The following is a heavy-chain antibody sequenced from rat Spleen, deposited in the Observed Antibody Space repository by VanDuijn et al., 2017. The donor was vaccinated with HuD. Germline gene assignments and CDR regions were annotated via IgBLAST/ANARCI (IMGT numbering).Heavy chain of an antibody. Sequence: EVQLVESDGGLVQPGRSLKLSCAASGFTFSDYYMAWVRQAPTKGLEWVATITYDGISTYYRDSVKGRFTISRDNAKSTLYLQMDSLRSEDTATYYCARERNWAFDHWGQGVMVTVSS. V-gene: IGHV5-29*01. CDR2: ITYDGIST. J-gene: IGHJ2*01. CDR3: ARERNWAFDH. CDR1: GFTFSDYY. D-gene: IGHD5-1*01.